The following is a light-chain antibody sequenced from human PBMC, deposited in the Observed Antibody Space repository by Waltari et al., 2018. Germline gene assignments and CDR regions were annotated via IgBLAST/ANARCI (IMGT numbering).Light chain of an antibody. CDR1: QSSSSW. V-gene: IGKV1-5*03. J-gene: IGKJ1*01. CDR2: KAS. CDR3: QQYNSPWT. Sequence: DIQLTQSPSTLSASVGDRVTITCRASQSSSSWLAWYQQKPGKDPKLLIYKASSLESGVPARFSGSGSGTEFTLTISSLQPDDFATYYCQQYNSPWTFGQGTKVEIK.